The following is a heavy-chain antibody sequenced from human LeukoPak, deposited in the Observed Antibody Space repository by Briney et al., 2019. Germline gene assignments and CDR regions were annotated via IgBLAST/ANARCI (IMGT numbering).Heavy chain of an antibody. D-gene: IGHD4-17*01. CDR2: IRSSSSTI. CDR1: GFTLSSYS. CDR3: ARDGDYGDYVMDY. Sequence: PGGSLRLSCAASGFTLSSYSMNCVRQAPGKGLEWVSYIRSSSSTIYYADSVKGRFTISRDNAKNSLYLQMNSLRAEDTAVYYCARDGDYGDYVMDYWGQGTLVTVSS. V-gene: IGHV3-48*01. J-gene: IGHJ4*02.